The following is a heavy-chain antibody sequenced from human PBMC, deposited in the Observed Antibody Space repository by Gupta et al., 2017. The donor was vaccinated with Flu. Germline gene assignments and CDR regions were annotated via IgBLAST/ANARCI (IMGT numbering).Heavy chain of an antibody. V-gene: IGHV4-59*08. D-gene: IGHD6-13*01. CDR3: ARVSSSWYSAVDAFDI. CDR2: IYYSGST. J-gene: IGHJ3*02. Sequence: GKGLEWIGYIYYSGSTNYNPSLKSRVTISVDTSKNQFSLKLSSVTAADTAVYYCARVSSSWYSAVDAFDIWGQGTMVTVSS.